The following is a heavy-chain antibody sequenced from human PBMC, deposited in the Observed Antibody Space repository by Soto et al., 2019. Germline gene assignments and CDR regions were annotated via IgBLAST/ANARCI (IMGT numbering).Heavy chain of an antibody. Sequence: GASVKVSCKASGYTFTSYAIHWVRQAPGQRLEWMGWINAGNGYTKYSQKLQGRVTITRDTSANTAYMELSSLRSEDTAVYYCGSTNYNPSLKSRVTISVDTSKNQFSLKLSSVTAADTAVYYCARHLSDIVVVPAASNQGNAGWFDPWGQGTLVTVSS. V-gene: IGHV1-3*01. CDR2: INAGNGYT. CDR3: GSTNYNPSLKSRVTISVDTSKNQFSLKLSSVTAADTAVYYCARHLSDIVVVPAASNQGNAGWFDP. J-gene: IGHJ5*02. CDR1: GYTFTSYA. D-gene: IGHD3-10*01.